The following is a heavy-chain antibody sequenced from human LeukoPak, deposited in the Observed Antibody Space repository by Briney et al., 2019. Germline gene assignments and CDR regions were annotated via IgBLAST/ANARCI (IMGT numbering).Heavy chain of an antibody. CDR1: GFTFSNYW. CDR3: ARGGHRQKEF. V-gene: IGHV3-7*01. Sequence: SGGSLRLSCAASGFTFSNYWMTWVRQSPGKGLEWVAIIKPDGSDRYSVDFEKGRFTVSRDNAKNSLYLQMSSLRAEDTAVYYCARGGHRQKEFWGQGTLVTVSS. J-gene: IGHJ4*02. D-gene: IGHD3-10*01. CDR2: IKPDGSDR.